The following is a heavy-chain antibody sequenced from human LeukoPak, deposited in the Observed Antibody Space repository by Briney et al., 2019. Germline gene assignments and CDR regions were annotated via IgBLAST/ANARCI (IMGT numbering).Heavy chain of an antibody. CDR1: GGSISSSSYY. V-gene: IGHV4-39*01. CDR3: ARAGYYDSSLPALNWFDP. Sequence: SETLSLTCTVSGGSISSSSYYWGWIRQPPGKGLEWIGSIYYSGSPYYNPSLKSRVTISVDTSKNQFSLKLSSVTAADTAVYYCARAGYYDSSLPALNWFDPWGQGTLVTVSS. J-gene: IGHJ5*02. D-gene: IGHD3-22*01. CDR2: IYYSGSP.